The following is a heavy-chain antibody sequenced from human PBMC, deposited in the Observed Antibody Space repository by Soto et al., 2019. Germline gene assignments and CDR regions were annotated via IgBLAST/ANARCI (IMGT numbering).Heavy chain of an antibody. CDR1: GGSISSGGYY. Sequence: SETLSLTCTVSGGSISSGGYYWSWIRQHPGKGLEWIGYIYYSGSTYYNPSLKSRVTISVDTSKNQFSLKLSSVTAADMAVYYFATHRPNSSSGYNAFDNWGQGTMVTVS. J-gene: IGHJ3*02. V-gene: IGHV4-31*03. CDR2: IYYSGST. CDR3: ATHRPNSSSGYNAFDN. D-gene: IGHD6-13*01.